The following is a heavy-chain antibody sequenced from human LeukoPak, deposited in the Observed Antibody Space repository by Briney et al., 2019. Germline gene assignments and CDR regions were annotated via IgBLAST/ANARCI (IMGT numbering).Heavy chain of an antibody. V-gene: IGHV1-69*05. CDR2: IIPIFGTA. CDR3: ATTTTRKGHGGFQH. D-gene: IGHD1-26*01. CDR1: GGTFSSYA. Sequence: ASVKVSCKASGGTFSSYAISWVRQAPGQGLEWMGGIIPIFGTANYAQKFQGRVTITTDESTSTAYMELSSLRSEDTAVYYCATTTTRKGHGGFQHWGQGTLVTVSS. J-gene: IGHJ1*01.